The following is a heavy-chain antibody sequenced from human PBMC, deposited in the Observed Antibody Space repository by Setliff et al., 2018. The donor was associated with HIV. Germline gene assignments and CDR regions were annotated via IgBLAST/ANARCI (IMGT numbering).Heavy chain of an antibody. CDR1: GTSFSDHY. CDR2: INHSGGT. Sequence: PSETLSLTCSVYGTSFSDHYWSWVRQTPGKGLEWIGEINHSGGTNYNPSLKSRVTMSIDTSKNQFSLKLSSVTAADTAVYYCARHSPSDYWGQGTLVTVSS. J-gene: IGHJ4*02. CDR3: ARHSPSDY. V-gene: IGHV4-34*01.